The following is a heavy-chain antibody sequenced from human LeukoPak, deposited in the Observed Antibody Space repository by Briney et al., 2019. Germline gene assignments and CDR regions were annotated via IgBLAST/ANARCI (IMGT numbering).Heavy chain of an antibody. J-gene: IGHJ4*02. CDR2: ISSSTSYI. CDR1: GFTFSSYS. CDR3: ARAGGSTVSHSDY. V-gene: IGHV3-21*01. Sequence: GGSLRLSCAASGFTFSSYSMNWIRQAPGKGLEWVSSISSSTSYIYYADSVKGRFTISKDNAKNSLYLQMNSLRAENTAVYYCARAGGSTVSHSDYWGQGTLVTVSS. D-gene: IGHD4-17*01.